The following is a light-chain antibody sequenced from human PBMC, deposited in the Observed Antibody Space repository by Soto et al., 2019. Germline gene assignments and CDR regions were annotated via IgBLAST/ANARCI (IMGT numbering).Light chain of an antibody. V-gene: IGKV3-15*01. J-gene: IGKJ5*01. Sequence: EIVLTQSPGTLSLSPGERVTLSCRASQSVSTNLAWYQQKPGQAPRLLIYGASTRATGIPARFSGSGSETEFTLTISSLQSEDFAVYHCQQYSKWPITFGQGTRLEIK. CDR2: GAS. CDR1: QSVSTN. CDR3: QQYSKWPIT.